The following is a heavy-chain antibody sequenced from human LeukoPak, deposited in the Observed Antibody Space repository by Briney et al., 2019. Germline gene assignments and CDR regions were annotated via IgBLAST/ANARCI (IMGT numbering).Heavy chain of an antibody. D-gene: IGHD6-6*01. J-gene: IGHJ4*02. CDR3: ASIAGGSSSSR. V-gene: IGHV4-34*01. CDR2: INHSGST. CDR1: GGSFSGYY. Sequence: SETLSLTCAVYGGSFSGYYWSWIRQPPGKGLEWIGEINHSGSTNYNPSLKSRVTISVDTSKNQFSLKLSSVTAADTAVYYCASIAGGSSSSRWGQGTLVTVSS.